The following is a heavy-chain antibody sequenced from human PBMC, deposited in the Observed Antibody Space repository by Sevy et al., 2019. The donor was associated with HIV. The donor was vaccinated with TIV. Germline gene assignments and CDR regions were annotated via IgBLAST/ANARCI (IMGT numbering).Heavy chain of an antibody. Sequence: GGSLRLSCAASGLTFRSYDMFWVRQAPGKGLEWVAVIWYDGSNKQYADSVKGQLTISRDNSKNTLYLQMNNLRDEDTAMYYCTNDIIMARGVIRHIWGQGTMVTVSS. CDR3: TNDIIMARGVIRHI. D-gene: IGHD3-10*01. CDR2: IWYDGSNK. J-gene: IGHJ3*02. V-gene: IGHV3-33*06. CDR1: GLTFRSYD.